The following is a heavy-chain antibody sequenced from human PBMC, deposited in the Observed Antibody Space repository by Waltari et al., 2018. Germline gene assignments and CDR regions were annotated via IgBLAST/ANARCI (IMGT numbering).Heavy chain of an antibody. V-gene: IGHV3-23*04. CDR3: AKADQWLVPSDS. Sequence: EAQLVESGGGLVQPGGSLRLSCEASGFNFNFYAMTWVRQAPGKGLEWVSGISGRGGDTYYPDSVKGRFTISRDNSRNTLYLQMNSLRAEDTATYYCAKADQWLVPSDSWGQGMLVTVSS. J-gene: IGHJ4*02. CDR1: GFNFNFYA. D-gene: IGHD6-19*01. CDR2: ISGRGGDT.